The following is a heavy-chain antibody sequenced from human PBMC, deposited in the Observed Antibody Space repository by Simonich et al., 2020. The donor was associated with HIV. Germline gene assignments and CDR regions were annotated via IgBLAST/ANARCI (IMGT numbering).Heavy chain of an antibody. J-gene: IGHJ4*02. CDR1: GYLISSGAY. Sequence: QVQLQESGPGLVKPSETLSLTCGVSGYLISSGAYWGGSRQPPGKGLEGIGTIYYGGGTYKNPSLKSRVTISVDTSKNQFSLQLNSVTAADTAVYYCAREDWGAHYFDYWGQGTLVTVSS. D-gene: IGHD7-27*01. V-gene: IGHV4-38-2*02. CDR2: IYYGGGT. CDR3: AREDWGAHYFDY.